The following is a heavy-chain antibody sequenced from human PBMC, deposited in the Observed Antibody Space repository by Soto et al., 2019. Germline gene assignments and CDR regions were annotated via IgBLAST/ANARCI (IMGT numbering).Heavy chain of an antibody. D-gene: IGHD6-19*01. V-gene: IGHV1-3*01. Sequence: ASVKVSCKASGYTFTGYAMHWVRQAPGQRLEWMGWINAGNGNTKYSQKFQGRVTITRDTSASTAYMELSSLRSEDTAVYYCARAVAVAADFDYWGQGTLVTAPQ. CDR2: INAGNGNT. CDR3: ARAVAVAADFDY. CDR1: GYTFTGYA. J-gene: IGHJ4*02.